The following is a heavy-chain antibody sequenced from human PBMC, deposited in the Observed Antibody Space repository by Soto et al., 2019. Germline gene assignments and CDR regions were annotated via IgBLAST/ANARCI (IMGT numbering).Heavy chain of an antibody. V-gene: IGHV4-34*01. J-gene: IGHJ5*02. D-gene: IGHD3-9*01. CDR2: INHSGST. CDR1: GGSFSGYY. Sequence: SETLSLTCAAYGGSFSGYYWSWIRQPPGKGLEWIGEINHSGSTNYNPSLKSRVTISVDTSKNQFSLKLSSVTAADTAVYYCARGYYDILTGYYTPGFDPWGQGTLVTVSS. CDR3: ARGYYDILTGYYTPGFDP.